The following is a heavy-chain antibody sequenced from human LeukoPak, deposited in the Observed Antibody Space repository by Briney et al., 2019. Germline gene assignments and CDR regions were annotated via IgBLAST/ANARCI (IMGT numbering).Heavy chain of an antibody. Sequence: GGPLRLSCAASGFSFSSCAMHWVRQAPGKGLEWVAFIRYDANSKYYADSVKGRFTISRDNSKDTLYLQMTSLRIEDTAVYYCTKGDDYGANTRLPKYNWFDPWGQGTLVTVSS. CDR1: GFSFSSCA. V-gene: IGHV3-30*02. J-gene: IGHJ5*02. CDR3: TKGDDYGANTRLPKYNWFDP. CDR2: IRYDANSK. D-gene: IGHD4-23*01.